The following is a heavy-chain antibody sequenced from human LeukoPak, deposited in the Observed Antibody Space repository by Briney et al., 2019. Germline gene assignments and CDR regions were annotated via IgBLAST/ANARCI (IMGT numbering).Heavy chain of an antibody. J-gene: IGHJ4*02. CDR3: ARSQWLLYYFDY. CDR1: GYTFASYG. V-gene: IGHV1-18*01. D-gene: IGHD6-19*01. Sequence: ASVKVSCKASGYTFASYGIGWVRQAPGQGLEWMGWISAYNGNTNYAQKLQGRVTMTTDTSTSTAYMELRSLRSDDTAVYYCARSQWLLYYFDYWGQGTLVTVSS. CDR2: ISAYNGNT.